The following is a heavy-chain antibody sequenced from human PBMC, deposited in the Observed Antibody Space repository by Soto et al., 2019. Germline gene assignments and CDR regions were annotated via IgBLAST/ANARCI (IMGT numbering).Heavy chain of an antibody. CDR3: AHRRTFWSGPPEGLDP. Sequence: QITLKESGPPLVNPTQTLTLTCTFSGFSLSTSGVGVGWIRQPPGKALEWLALIYWDDDKRYSPSLKSRLTITKDTSKNQVVLTMTNMDPVDTATYYCAHRRTFWSGPPEGLDPWGQGTLVTVSS. J-gene: IGHJ5*02. CDR2: IYWDDDK. D-gene: IGHD3-3*01. CDR1: GFSLSTSGVG. V-gene: IGHV2-5*02.